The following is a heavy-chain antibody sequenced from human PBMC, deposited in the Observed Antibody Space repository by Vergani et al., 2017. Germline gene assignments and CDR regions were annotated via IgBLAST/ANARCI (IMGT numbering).Heavy chain of an antibody. D-gene: IGHD6-19*01. J-gene: IGHJ4*02. CDR1: GGTFSSYA. V-gene: IGHV1-18*01. CDR2: ISAYNGNT. CDR3: ARDRGPIAVAGNFDY. Sequence: QVQLVQSGAEVKKPGSSVKVSCKASGGTFSSYAISWVRQAPGQGLEWMGGISAYNGNTNYAQKLQGRVTMTTDTSTSTAYMELRSLRSDDTAVYYCARDRGPIAVAGNFDYWGQGTLVTVSS.